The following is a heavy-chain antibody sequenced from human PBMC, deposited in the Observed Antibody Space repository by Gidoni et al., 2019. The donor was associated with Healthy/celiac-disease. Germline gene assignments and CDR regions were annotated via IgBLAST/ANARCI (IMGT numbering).Heavy chain of an antibody. CDR1: GFTFSSYW. CDR3: ARMGGGYYDSSGYYYIGGYYYMDV. J-gene: IGHJ6*03. CDR2: IKQDGSEK. D-gene: IGHD3-22*01. V-gene: IGHV3-7*03. Sequence: EVQLVESGGGLVQPGGSLRLSCAASGFTFSSYWMSSVRQAAGKGLEWVANIKQDGSEKYYVDSVKGRFTISRDNAKNSLYLQMNSLRAEDTAVYYCARMGGGYYDSSGYYYIGGYYYMDVWGKGTTVTVSS.